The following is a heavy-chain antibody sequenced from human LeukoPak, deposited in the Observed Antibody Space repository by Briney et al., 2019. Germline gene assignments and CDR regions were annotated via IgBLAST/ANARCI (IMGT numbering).Heavy chain of an antibody. CDR2: IYHSGST. V-gene: IGHV4-4*09. J-gene: IGHJ3*02. Sequence: SETLSLTCTVSGGSISTYYWNWIRQPPGKGLEWIGYIYHSGSTNYNPSLQSRVTISVDTSKNQFSLKLSSVTAADTAVYYCARVVGAYDAFDIWGQGTMVTVSS. D-gene: IGHD1-26*01. CDR1: GGSISTYY. CDR3: ARVVGAYDAFDI.